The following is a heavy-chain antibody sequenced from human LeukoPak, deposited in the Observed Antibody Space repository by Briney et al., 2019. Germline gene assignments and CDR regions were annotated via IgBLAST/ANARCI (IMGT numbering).Heavy chain of an antibody. CDR2: INPSGGST. J-gene: IGHJ5*02. Sequence: GASVEVSCKASGYTFTSYYMHWVRQAPGQGLEWMGIINPSGGSTSYAQKFQGRVTMTRDTSTSTVYMELSSLRSEDTAVYYCARDTYYDFWSGYINWFDPWGEGTLVTVS. D-gene: IGHD3-3*01. V-gene: IGHV1-46*01. CDR1: GYTFTSYY. CDR3: ARDTYYDFWSGYINWFDP.